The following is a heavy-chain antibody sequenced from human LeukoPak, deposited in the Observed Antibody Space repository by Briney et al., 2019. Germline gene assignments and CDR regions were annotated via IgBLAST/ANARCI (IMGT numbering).Heavy chain of an antibody. CDR1: GFTLDDYA. CDR3: AKDRGGGYYGMDV. J-gene: IGHJ6*02. D-gene: IGHD3-16*01. Sequence: GGSLRLSCAASGFTLDDYAMRWVRHAPGKGVEGVSGISWNSGSIDYADSVKGRFTISRDNAKNSLYLQMNSLRAEDTALYYCAKDRGGGYYGMDVWGQGTTVTVSS. V-gene: IGHV3-9*01. CDR2: ISWNSGSI.